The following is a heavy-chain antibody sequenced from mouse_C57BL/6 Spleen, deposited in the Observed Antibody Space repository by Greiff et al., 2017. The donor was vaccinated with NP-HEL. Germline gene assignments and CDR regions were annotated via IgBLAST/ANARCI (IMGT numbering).Heavy chain of an antibody. J-gene: IGHJ3*01. CDR2: IYPGNSDT. CDR1: GYTFTSYW. Sequence: VQLQQSGTVLARPGASVKMSCKTSGYTFTSYWMHWVKQRPGQGLEWIGAIYPGNSDTSYNQKFKGKAKLTAVTSASTAYMELSSLTNEDSAVYYCTSSAYYSPWFAYWGQGTLVTVSA. V-gene: IGHV1-5*01. CDR3: TSSAYYSPWFAY. D-gene: IGHD2-12*01.